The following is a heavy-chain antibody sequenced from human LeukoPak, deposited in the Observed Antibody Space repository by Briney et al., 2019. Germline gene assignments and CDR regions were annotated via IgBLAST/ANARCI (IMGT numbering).Heavy chain of an antibody. J-gene: IGHJ3*02. D-gene: IGHD3-3*01. Sequence: SETLSLTCTVSVGSISCYYCTWIRQPPGKGLEWIGYIYYGGSTNDNPSLKSRVTISVDTSKNQFSLKLSPVPAADTAVYYCARTSYYAFWSGYFDAFDIWGQGTMVTVS. CDR3: ARTSYYAFWSGYFDAFDI. CDR1: VGSISCYY. V-gene: IGHV4-59*08. CDR2: IYYGGST.